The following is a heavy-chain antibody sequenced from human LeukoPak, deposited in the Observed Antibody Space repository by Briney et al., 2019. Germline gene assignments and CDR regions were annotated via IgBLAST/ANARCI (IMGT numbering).Heavy chain of an antibody. Sequence: GASVKVSCKASGYTFTSYSMNWVRQAPGQGLEWMGWINTHTGNPTYAQDFTGRLVFSLDTSVSTAYLQISSLEAEDTAAYYCARKSGHGPFDYWGQGTLVTVSS. CDR3: ARKSGHGPFDY. CDR1: GYTFTSYS. J-gene: IGHJ4*02. D-gene: IGHD1-14*01. CDR2: INTHTGNP. V-gene: IGHV7-4-1*02.